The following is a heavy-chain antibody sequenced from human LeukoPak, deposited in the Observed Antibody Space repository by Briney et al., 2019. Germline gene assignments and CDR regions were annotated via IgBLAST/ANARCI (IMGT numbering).Heavy chain of an antibody. D-gene: IGHD5-18*01. Sequence: GGSLRLSCAASGFTFSSYSMNWVRQAPGKGLEWVSSISSSSSYIYYADSVKGRFTISRDNAKNSLYLQINSLRAEDTAVYYCARGLGTGYSYGNLDYWGQGTLVTVSS. CDR3: ARGLGTGYSYGNLDY. V-gene: IGHV3-21*01. J-gene: IGHJ4*02. CDR1: GFTFSSYS. CDR2: ISSSSSYI.